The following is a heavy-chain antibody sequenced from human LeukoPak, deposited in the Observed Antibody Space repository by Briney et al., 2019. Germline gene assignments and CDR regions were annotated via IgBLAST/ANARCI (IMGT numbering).Heavy chain of an antibody. J-gene: IGHJ6*03. V-gene: IGHV3-7*01. Sequence: GGSLRLSCAGSGFTFSSHGMDWVRQAPGKGLEWVANIKTDGSQIYYVDSVKGRFTISRDNAKNSLYLQMNSLRAEDTAAYYCARDTIAARYYYYYMDVWGKGTTVTVSS. CDR2: IKTDGSQI. CDR3: ARDTIAARYYYYYMDV. CDR1: GFTFSSHG. D-gene: IGHD6-6*01.